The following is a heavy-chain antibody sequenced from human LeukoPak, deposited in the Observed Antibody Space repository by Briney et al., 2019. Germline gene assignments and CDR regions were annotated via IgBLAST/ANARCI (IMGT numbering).Heavy chain of an antibody. CDR3: ARVLVRNWDLPYYYYYMDV. V-gene: IGHV3-48*03. CDR1: GFTFSSYE. D-gene: IGHD1-1*01. Sequence: GGSLRLSCAASGFTFSSYEMNWVRQAPGKGLEWVSYISSSGSTIYYADSVKGRFTISRDNAKNSLYLQMNSLRAEDTAVYYCARVLVRNWDLPYYYYYMDVWGKGTTVTVSS. CDR2: ISSSGSTI. J-gene: IGHJ6*03.